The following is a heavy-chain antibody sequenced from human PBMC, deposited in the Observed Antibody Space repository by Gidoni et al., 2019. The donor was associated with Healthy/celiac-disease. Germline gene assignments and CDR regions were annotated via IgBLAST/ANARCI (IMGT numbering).Heavy chain of an antibody. V-gene: IGHV3-23*01. J-gene: IGHJ3*02. D-gene: IGHD3-9*01. CDR1: GFTFSSVA. CDR2: ISGSGGST. Sequence: EVQLLESGGGLVQLGGSLRISCAASGFTFSSVAMSWVRQSPGKGVEWVSAISGSGGSTYYADSVKGRFTISRDNSKNTLYLQMNSLRAEDTAVYYCAKEMGYDILTGYNDAFDIWGQGTMVTVSS. CDR3: AKEMGYDILTGYNDAFDI.